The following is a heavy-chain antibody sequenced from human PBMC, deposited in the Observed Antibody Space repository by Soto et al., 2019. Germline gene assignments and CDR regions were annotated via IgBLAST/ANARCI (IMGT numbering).Heavy chain of an antibody. CDR2: IYHSGST. J-gene: IGHJ4*02. CDR3: ARDLIAVAGPFDY. CDR1: GGSISSSNW. D-gene: IGHD6-19*01. V-gene: IGHV4-4*02. Sequence: KASETLSLTCAVSGGSISSSNWWSWVRQPPGKGLEWIGEIYHSGSTNYNPSLKSRVTISVDKSKNQFSLKLSSVTAADTAVYYCARDLIAVAGPFDYWGQGTLVTVSS.